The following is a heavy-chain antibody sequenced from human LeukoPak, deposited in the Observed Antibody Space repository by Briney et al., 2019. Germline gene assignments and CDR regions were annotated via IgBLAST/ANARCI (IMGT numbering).Heavy chain of an antibody. D-gene: IGHD2-21*02. CDR1: GFTVRGDY. V-gene: IGHV3-53*01. CDR2: VSGGGTP. J-gene: IGHJ4*02. Sequence: GGSLRLSCVASGFTVRGDYMTWVRQAPGKGLEWVSFVSGGGTPYYEDSVKGRFTISRDNSKHTLYLQMNSLRAEDTAVYYCAKSPIDVVTANHYFDYWGQGTLVTVSS. CDR3: AKSPIDVVTANHYFDY.